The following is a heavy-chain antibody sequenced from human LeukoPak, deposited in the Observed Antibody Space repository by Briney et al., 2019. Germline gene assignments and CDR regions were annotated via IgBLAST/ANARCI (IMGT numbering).Heavy chain of an antibody. Sequence: SETLSLTYTVSGGSISNYYWTWIRQPPGKGLEWIGFISYSGNTNYNPSLKSRVTISLDTSKNQFSLKLISVTAADTAVYYCARPSYMVRGHYYMDVWGKGTTVTVSS. J-gene: IGHJ6*03. CDR1: GGSISNYY. CDR3: ARPSYMVRGHYYMDV. CDR2: ISYSGNT. V-gene: IGHV4-59*01. D-gene: IGHD3-10*01.